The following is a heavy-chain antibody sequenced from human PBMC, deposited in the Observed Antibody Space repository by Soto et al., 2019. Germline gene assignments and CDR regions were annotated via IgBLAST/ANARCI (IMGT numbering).Heavy chain of an antibody. CDR3: ARSSTSANWNYYYYYYYMDV. J-gene: IGHJ6*03. CDR1: GYTFTSYG. V-gene: IGHV1-18*01. D-gene: IGHD1-7*01. CDR2: ISAYNGNT. Sequence: ASVKVSCKASGYTFTSYGISWVRQAPGQGLEWMGWISAYNGNTNYAQKLQGRVTMTTDTSTSTAYMELRSLRSDDTAVYYCARSSTSANWNYYYYYYYMDVWGKGTTVTVSS.